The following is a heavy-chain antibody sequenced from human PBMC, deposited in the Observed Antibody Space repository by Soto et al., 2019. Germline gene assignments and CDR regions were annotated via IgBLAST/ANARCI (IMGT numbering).Heavy chain of an antibody. D-gene: IGHD3-22*01. J-gene: IGHJ4*02. CDR3: ARDLGYYDRSGPRIDY. V-gene: IGHV4-59*01. CDR1: SGSISNYY. Sequence: QVQLQESGPGLVKPSETLSLTCTVSSGSISNYYWSWIRQPPGKGLEWLGYIYYSGTTNYNPALNSRVTISIDTSEKQFYLRLSSVTAADTAVYYCARDLGYYDRSGPRIDYWGQGVLVTVSS. CDR2: IYYSGTT.